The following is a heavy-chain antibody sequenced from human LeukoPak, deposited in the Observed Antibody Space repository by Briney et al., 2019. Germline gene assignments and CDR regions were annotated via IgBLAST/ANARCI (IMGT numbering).Heavy chain of an antibody. J-gene: IGHJ6*03. CDR3: ARDGDQDSAYSSSWYSRRSFYYYYMDV. V-gene: IGHV3-48*04. D-gene: IGHD6-13*01. Sequence: PGGSLRLSCAASGFTFSSYSMNWVRQAPGKGLEWVSYISSSSSTIYYADSVKGRLTISRDNAKNSLYLQMNSLRAEDTAVYYCARDGDQDSAYSSSWYSRRSFYYYYMDVWGKGTTVTVSS. CDR1: GFTFSSYS. CDR2: ISSSSSTI.